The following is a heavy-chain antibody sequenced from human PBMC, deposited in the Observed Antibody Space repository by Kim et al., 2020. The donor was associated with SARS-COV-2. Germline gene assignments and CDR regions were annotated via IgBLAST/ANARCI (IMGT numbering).Heavy chain of an antibody. Sequence: GGSLRLSCAASGFTFSSYGMHWVRQAPGKGLEWVAVIWYDGSNKYYADSVKGRFTISRDNSKNTLYLQMNSLRAEDTAVYYCAKGVNKRRVTAIHQNYYYYGMDVWGQGTTVTVSS. CDR2: IWYDGSNK. CDR1: GFTFSSYG. D-gene: IGHD2-21*02. V-gene: IGHV3-33*06. CDR3: AKGVNKRRVTAIHQNYYYYGMDV. J-gene: IGHJ6*02.